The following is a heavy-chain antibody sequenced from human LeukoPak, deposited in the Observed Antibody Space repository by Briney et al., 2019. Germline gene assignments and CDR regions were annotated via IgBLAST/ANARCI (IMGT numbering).Heavy chain of an antibody. J-gene: IGHJ6*02. D-gene: IGHD1-26*01. CDR2: ISGSGGST. CDR1: GFTFSSYA. CDR3: AKDQATYYYYGMDV. Sequence: PGGSLRLSCAASGFTFSSYAMSWVRQAPGKGLEWVSAISGSGGSTYYADSVKGRFTISRDNSKSTLYLQMNSLRVEDTAVYYCAKDQATYYYYGMDVWGQGTTVTVSS. V-gene: IGHV3-23*01.